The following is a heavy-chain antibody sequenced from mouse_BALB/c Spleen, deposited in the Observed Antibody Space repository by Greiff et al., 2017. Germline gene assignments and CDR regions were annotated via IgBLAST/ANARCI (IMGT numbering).Heavy chain of an antibody. CDR2: IYPGNVNT. CDR3: ARSYYGYVEYYAMDY. CDR1: GYTFTSYY. J-gene: IGHJ4*01. V-gene: IGHV1S56*01. Sequence: QVQLQQSGPELVKPGASVRISCKASGYTFTSYYIHWVKQRPGQGLEWIGWIYPGNVNTKYNEKFKGKATLTADKSSSTAYMQLSSLTSEDSAVYFCARSYYGYVEYYAMDYWGQGTSVTVSS. D-gene: IGHD1-2*01.